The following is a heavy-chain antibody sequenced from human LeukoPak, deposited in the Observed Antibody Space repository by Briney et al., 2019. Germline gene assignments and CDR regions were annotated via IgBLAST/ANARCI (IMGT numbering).Heavy chain of an antibody. CDR2: INSDGSTT. J-gene: IGHJ3*02. Sequence: PGGSLRLSCAASGFTFSNYWMHWVRQVPGKGLVWVSRINSDGSTTSYADSVKGRFTISRDNAKNTLYLQMSSLRAEDTAVYYCARGYCSGGSCYSEIAFDIWGQGTMVTVSS. D-gene: IGHD2-15*01. CDR3: ARGYCSGGSCYSEIAFDI. V-gene: IGHV3-74*01. CDR1: GFTFSNYW.